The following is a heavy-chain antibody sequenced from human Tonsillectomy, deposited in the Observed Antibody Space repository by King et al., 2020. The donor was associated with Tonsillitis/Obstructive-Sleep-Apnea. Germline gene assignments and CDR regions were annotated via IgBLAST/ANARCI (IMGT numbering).Heavy chain of an antibody. Sequence: VPLVESGGGLVPPGGSLRLSCAASGFTFSSYAMSWVRQAPGKGLEWVSAISGSGGSRYYADSVRGRFTISRDNSKNTMYLQMNSLRAEDTAVYYCAKDGCSGISCFSPWFDYWGQGTLVTVSS. V-gene: IGHV3-23*04. D-gene: IGHD2-2*01. J-gene: IGHJ4*02. CDR2: ISGSGGSR. CDR1: GFTFSSYA. CDR3: AKDGCSGISCFSPWFDY.